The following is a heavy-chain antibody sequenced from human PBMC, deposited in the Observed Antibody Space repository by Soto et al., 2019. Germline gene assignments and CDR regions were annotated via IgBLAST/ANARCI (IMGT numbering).Heavy chain of an antibody. CDR3: AQKPYYASARINFFDS. Sequence: SETLSLTCTVSGYSINSDNYWGWIRQPPGKGLEWIGSIYHSGSTYYNPSLKSRVTISKDTSKNQFSLRLTSVTAADTAMYYCAQKPYYASARINFFDSWGQGTLVTVSS. CDR2: IYHSGST. CDR1: GYSINSDNY. V-gene: IGHV4-38-2*02. D-gene: IGHD3-10*01. J-gene: IGHJ4*02.